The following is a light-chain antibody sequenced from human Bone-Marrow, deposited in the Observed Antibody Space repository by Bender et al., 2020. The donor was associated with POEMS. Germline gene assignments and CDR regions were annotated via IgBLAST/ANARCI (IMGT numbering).Light chain of an antibody. Sequence: QSVLTQPPSASGTPGQRVTISCSGGSSNIGAHAVNWYQHLPGTAPKLLIYRNYQRPSEVPDRFSGSRSGTSASLAISGLQSEDEADYYCAVWDDSLNGWVFGGGTKLTVL. CDR1: SSNIGAHA. J-gene: IGLJ3*02. CDR2: RNY. V-gene: IGLV1-44*01. CDR3: AVWDDSLNGWV.